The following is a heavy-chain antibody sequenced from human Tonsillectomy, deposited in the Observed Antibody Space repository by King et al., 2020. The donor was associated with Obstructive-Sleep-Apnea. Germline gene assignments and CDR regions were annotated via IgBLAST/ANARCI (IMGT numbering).Heavy chain of an antibody. Sequence: VQLQESGPGLVKPSQTLSLTCTVSGGSISSDDYYWSWIRQPPGKGLEWIGYIFYSGSTYYNPSLTSRVTISVDTSKNPFSLKLSSVPAADTAVYYCARGVTMVRGVISGDYWGQGTLVTVSS. V-gene: IGHV4-30-4*01. CDR3: ARGVTMVRGVISGDY. J-gene: IGHJ4*02. CDR1: GGSISSDDYY. D-gene: IGHD3-10*01. CDR2: IFYSGST.